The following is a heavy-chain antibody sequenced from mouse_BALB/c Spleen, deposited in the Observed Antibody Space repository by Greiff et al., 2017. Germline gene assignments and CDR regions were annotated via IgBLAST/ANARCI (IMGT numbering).Heavy chain of an antibody. Sequence: EVQLQQSGPELVQPGASVKMSCTASGFTFTSYVMHWVKQKPGQGLEWIGYINPYNDGSKSTEKFKGKARLTSDKSSSTAYLELSSLTSKDSAVYYCANSAYYGSSYSCYFDYWGQGTTLTVSS. CDR2: INPYNDGS. D-gene: IGHD1-1*01. J-gene: IGHJ2*01. CDR3: ANSAYYGSSYSCYFDY. V-gene: IGHV1-14*01. CDR1: GFTFTSYV.